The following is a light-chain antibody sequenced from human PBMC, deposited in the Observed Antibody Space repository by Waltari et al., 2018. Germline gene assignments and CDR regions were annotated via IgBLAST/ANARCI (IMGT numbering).Light chain of an antibody. J-gene: IGLJ3*02. CDR1: ALPKYY. Sequence: SYELTQPPSVSVSPGQTASITRCGAALPKYYAYSYQQKTAQAPVLVIYKESQRPSLVPERFSGSSAGTTVTLTIIGVQAEDDADYYCQSADSSGSNWVFGGGTKLTVL. CDR3: QSADSSGSNWV. V-gene: IGLV3-25*02. CDR2: KES.